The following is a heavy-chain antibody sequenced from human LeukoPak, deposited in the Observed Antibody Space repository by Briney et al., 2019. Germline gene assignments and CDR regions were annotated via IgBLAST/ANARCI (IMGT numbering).Heavy chain of an antibody. CDR1: GFTFSSYG. Sequence: GGSLRLSCAASGFTFSSYGMHWVRQAPGKGLEWVAVISYDGSNKYYADSVKGRFTISRDNSKNTLYLQMNSLRAEDTAVYYCAKARSGRDAFDIWGQGTMVTVSS. J-gene: IGHJ3*02. CDR2: ISYDGSNK. D-gene: IGHD3-3*01. CDR3: AKARSGRDAFDI. V-gene: IGHV3-30*18.